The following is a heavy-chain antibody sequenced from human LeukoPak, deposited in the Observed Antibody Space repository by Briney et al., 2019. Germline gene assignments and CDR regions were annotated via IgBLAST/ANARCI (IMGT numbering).Heavy chain of an antibody. Sequence: KSSETLSLTCTVSNGSISSDTYFWSWIRQPAGKGLEWIGRMSSSGISTYSPSLKSRVTISVDTSKNQFSLKLSSVTAADTAVYYCARTTEAHSWRTRYYDYYMDVWGKGTTVTVSS. D-gene: IGHD6-13*01. J-gene: IGHJ6*03. CDR3: ARTTEAHSWRTRYYDYYMDV. V-gene: IGHV4-61*02. CDR2: MSSSGIS. CDR1: NGSISSDTYF.